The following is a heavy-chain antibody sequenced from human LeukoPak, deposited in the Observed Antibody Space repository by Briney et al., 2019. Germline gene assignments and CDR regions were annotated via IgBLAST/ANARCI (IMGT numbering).Heavy chain of an antibody. CDR2: ISWNSGSI. V-gene: IGHV3-9*01. D-gene: IGHD4-17*01. CDR1: GFTFDDYA. J-gene: IGHJ3*02. CDR3: ARVGRTTVTTERAFDI. Sequence: PGGSLRLSCAASGFTFDDYAMHWVRQAPGKGLEWVSGISWNSGSIGYADSVKGRFTISRDNAKNSLYLQMNSLRAEDTAVYYCARVGRTTVTTERAFDIWGQGTMVTVSS.